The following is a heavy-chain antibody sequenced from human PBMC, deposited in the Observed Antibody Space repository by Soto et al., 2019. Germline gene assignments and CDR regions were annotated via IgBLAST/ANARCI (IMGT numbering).Heavy chain of an antibody. CDR2: IFSNEEK. Sequence: SGPTLVNPTETLTLTCTVSGISLTNARVGVSWIRQPPGKALEWLAHIFSNEEKSYSASLKSRLTISKDTSKSQVVLTMTNVDPVDTATYYCAQNPNDYAGPHYSYGLDVWGQGTPVTVSS. D-gene: IGHD4-17*01. CDR3: AQNPNDYAGPHYSYGLDV. J-gene: IGHJ6*02. V-gene: IGHV2-26*01. CDR1: GISLTNARVG.